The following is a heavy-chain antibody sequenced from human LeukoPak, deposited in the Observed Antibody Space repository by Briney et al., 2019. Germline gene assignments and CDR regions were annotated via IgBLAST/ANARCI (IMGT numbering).Heavy chain of an antibody. CDR3: ARHSGNGSGKEQYYYYYGMDV. Sequence: SETLSLTCTVSGGSISSSSYYWGWIRQPPGKGLEWIGSIYYSGSTYYNPSLKSRVTISVDTSKNQFSLKLSSVTAADTAVYYCARHSGNGSGKEQYYYYYGMDVWGQGTTVTVSS. D-gene: IGHD3-10*01. V-gene: IGHV4-39*01. CDR1: GGSISSSSYY. J-gene: IGHJ6*02. CDR2: IYYSGST.